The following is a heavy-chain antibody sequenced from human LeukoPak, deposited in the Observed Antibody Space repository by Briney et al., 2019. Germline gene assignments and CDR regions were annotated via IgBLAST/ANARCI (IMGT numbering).Heavy chain of an antibody. CDR3: ARSGCSAGSCYSQTVKFDS. CDR1: GYTFTSYD. V-gene: IGHV1-8*03. D-gene: IGHD2-15*01. CDR2: MNPNSGNT. J-gene: IGHJ4*02. Sequence: ASVKVSCKASGYTFTSYDINWVRQATGQGLEWMGWMNPNSGNTGYAQKFQGRVTITRNTSISTAYMELRSLISDDTAVYYCARSGCSAGSCYSQTVKFDSWGQGTLVTVSS.